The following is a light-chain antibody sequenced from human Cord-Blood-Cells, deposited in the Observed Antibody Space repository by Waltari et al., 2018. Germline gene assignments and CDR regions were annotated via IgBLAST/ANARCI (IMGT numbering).Light chain of an antibody. CDR1: SSDVGGYNY. Sequence: QSALTQPPSASGSPGQSVTISCTGTSSDVGGYNYVSWYKQHPGKAPKLMIYEVSKRPSGVPDRFPGSKSGNTASLTVSGLQAEDEADYYCSSYAGSNNWVFGGGTKLTVL. CDR2: EVS. CDR3: SSYAGSNNWV. J-gene: IGLJ3*02. V-gene: IGLV2-8*01.